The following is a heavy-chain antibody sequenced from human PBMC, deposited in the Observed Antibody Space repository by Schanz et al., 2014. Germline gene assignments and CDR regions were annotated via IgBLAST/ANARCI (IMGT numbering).Heavy chain of an antibody. J-gene: IGHJ6*03. CDR1: GFTFSDHY. CDR2: ISYDGSNK. V-gene: IGHV3-30*18. CDR3: AKDYQECSSTSCYLWENYYMDV. Sequence: VQLVESGGGMVQPGGSLRLSCAASGFTFSDHYMDWVRQAPGKGLEWVALISYDGSNKYYADSVKGRFTISRDSSKNTLYQQMNSLRAEDTAVYYGAKDYQECSSTSCYLWENYYMDVWGKGTTVTVSS. D-gene: IGHD2-2*01.